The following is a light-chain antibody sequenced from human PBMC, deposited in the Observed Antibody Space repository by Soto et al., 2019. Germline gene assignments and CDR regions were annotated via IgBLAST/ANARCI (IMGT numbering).Light chain of an antibody. V-gene: IGKV3-15*01. CDR2: GAS. J-gene: IGKJ1*01. CDR3: PQHNNWPQT. Sequence: VMTQAPATLSVSPGERATLSCRASQTINNNVAWYQLKDGQVPRLLIYGASTRCTDVPARFSGSGSGTEFTVTIRSLQSEDLAEYHSPQHNNWPQTFGKGTTV. CDR1: QTINNN.